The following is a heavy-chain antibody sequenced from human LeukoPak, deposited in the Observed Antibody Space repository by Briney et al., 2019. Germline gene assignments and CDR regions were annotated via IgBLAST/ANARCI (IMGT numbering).Heavy chain of an antibody. J-gene: IGHJ3*02. CDR2: MNPNSGNT. V-gene: IGHV1-8*03. D-gene: IGHD5-18*01. CDR1: GYTFTSYD. CDR3: ARGLRYSYGYSYRGLDAFDI. Sequence: ASVKVSCKASGYTFTSYDINWVRQATGQGLEWMGWMNPNSGNTGYAQKFQGRVTITRNTSISTAYMELSSLRSEDTAVYYCARGLRYSYGYSYRGLDAFDIWGQGTMVTVSS.